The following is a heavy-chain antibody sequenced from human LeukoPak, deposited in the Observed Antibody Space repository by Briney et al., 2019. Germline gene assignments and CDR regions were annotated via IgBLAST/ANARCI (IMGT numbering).Heavy chain of an antibody. CDR3: ARETTGAGTARPFDY. V-gene: IGHV4-31*03. CDR2: IYYSGST. D-gene: IGHD6-13*01. CDR1: GGSISSGGYY. Sequence: SETLSLTCTVSGGSISSGGYYWSWIRQHPGKGLEWIGYIYYSGSTYYNPSLKSRVTISVDTSKNQFSLKLSSVTAADTAVYYCARETTGAGTARPFDYWGQGTLVTVSS. J-gene: IGHJ4*02.